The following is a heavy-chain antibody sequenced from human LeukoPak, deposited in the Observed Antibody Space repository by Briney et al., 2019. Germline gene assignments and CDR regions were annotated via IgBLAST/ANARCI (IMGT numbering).Heavy chain of an antibody. D-gene: IGHD3-9*01. Sequence: SGGSLRLSCAASGFTFSSYAMHWVRQAPGKGLEWVAVISYDGSNKYYADSVKGRFTISRDNANNSLYLQMNSLRAEDTAVYHCARDLRYFDSLSKLDPWGQGTQVTVSS. J-gene: IGHJ5*02. CDR1: GFTFSSYA. CDR2: ISYDGSNK. V-gene: IGHV3-30-3*01. CDR3: ARDLRYFDSLSKLDP.